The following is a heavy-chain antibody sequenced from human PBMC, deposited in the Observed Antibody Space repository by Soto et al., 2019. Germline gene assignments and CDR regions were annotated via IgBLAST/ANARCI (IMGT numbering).Heavy chain of an antibody. Sequence: QVQLQESGPGLVKPSQTLSLTCTVSGGSISSGGYYWSWIRQHPGKGLEWIGYIYYSGSTYYNPSLSSRVTISVATSKNQFSLKLSSVTAADTAVYYCARSGYSYGPNPLLYWGQGTLVTVSS. CDR1: GGSISSGGYY. CDR2: IYYSGST. V-gene: IGHV4-31*03. J-gene: IGHJ4*02. CDR3: ARSGYSYGPNPLLY. D-gene: IGHD5-18*01.